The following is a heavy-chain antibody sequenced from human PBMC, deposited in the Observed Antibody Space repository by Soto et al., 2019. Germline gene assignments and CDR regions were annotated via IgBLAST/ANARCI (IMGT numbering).Heavy chain of an antibody. CDR3: AKGNYDYYMDV. V-gene: IGHV4-59*01. Sequence: ETLSLTCTVSGGSISSYYWTWIRQPPGKGLEWIGYISYSGSSNYNPSLKSRVTISVDTSKNQFSLKLSSVTAADTAVYYCAKGNYDYYMDVWDKGTTVTVSS. CDR1: GGSISSYY. J-gene: IGHJ6*03. CDR2: ISYSGSS.